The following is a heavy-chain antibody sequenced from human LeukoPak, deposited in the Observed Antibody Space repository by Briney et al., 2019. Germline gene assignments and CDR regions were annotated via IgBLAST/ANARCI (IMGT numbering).Heavy chain of an antibody. J-gene: IGHJ4*02. CDR1: GFTFSSYA. CDR2: ISGSGGST. CDR3: AKGSGYSGPPD. D-gene: IGHD5-12*01. V-gene: IGHV3-23*01. Sequence: GGSLRLSCAASGFTFSSYAMSWVRQAPGKGLEWVSAISGSGGSTYYADSVKGCFTISRDNSKNTVYVQMNSLRAEDTAVYYCAKGSGYSGPPDWGQGTLVTVSA.